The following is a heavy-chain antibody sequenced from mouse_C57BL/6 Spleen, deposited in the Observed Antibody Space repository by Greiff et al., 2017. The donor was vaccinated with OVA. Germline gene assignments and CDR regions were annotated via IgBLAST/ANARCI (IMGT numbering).Heavy chain of an antibody. J-gene: IGHJ1*03. CDR1: GYAFSSSW. CDR3: ARGDATTYFDV. CDR2: IYPGDGDT. D-gene: IGHD2-1*01. V-gene: IGHV1-82*01. Sequence: VKLMESGPELVKPGASVKISCKASGYAFSSSWMNWVKQRPGKGLEWIGRIYPGDGDTNYNGKFKGKATLTADKSSSTAYMQLSSLTSEDSAVYFCARGDATTYFDVWGTGTTVTVSS.